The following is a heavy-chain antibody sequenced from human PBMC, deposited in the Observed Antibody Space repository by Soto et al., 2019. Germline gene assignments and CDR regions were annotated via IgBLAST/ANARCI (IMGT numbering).Heavy chain of an antibody. CDR3: ATGGAHLGELSYQYYFDY. J-gene: IGHJ4*02. CDR1: GYTLTELS. D-gene: IGHD3-16*02. CDR2: FDPEDGET. V-gene: IGHV1-24*01. Sequence: EASVKVSCKVSGYTLTELSMHWVRQAPGKGLEWMGGFDPEDGETIYAQKFQGRVTMTEDTSTDTAYMELSSLRSEDTAVYYCATGGAHLGELSYQYYFDYWGQGTLVTVSS.